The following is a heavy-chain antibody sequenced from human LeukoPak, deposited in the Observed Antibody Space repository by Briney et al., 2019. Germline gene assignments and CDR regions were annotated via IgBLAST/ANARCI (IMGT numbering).Heavy chain of an antibody. J-gene: IGHJ4*02. D-gene: IGHD6-19*01. Sequence: ASVRVSCKASGYTFTSYYMHWVRQAPGQGLEWMGIINPSGGSTSYAQQFQGRVTMIRDTSTSTADMELSSLGTEGTGVFYCGRDWGIAVSRTLHIHFWGRGTRVRVSS. CDR2: INPSGGST. CDR1: GYTFTSYY. CDR3: GRDWGIAVSRTLHIHF. V-gene: IGHV1-46*01.